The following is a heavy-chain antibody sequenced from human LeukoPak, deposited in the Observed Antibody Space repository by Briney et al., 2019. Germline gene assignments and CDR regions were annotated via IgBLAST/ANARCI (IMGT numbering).Heavy chain of an antibody. CDR3: ARGTAYYYGSGSYPALGY. J-gene: IGHJ4*02. V-gene: IGHV3-53*01. D-gene: IGHD3-10*01. CDR1: GFTVSSNY. Sequence: GGSLRLSCAASGFTVSSNYMSWVRQAPGKGLEWVSVIYSGGSTYYADSVKGRFTISRDNSKNTLYLQMNSLRAEDTAVYYCARGTAYYYGSGSYPALGYWGQGTLVTVSS. CDR2: IYSGGST.